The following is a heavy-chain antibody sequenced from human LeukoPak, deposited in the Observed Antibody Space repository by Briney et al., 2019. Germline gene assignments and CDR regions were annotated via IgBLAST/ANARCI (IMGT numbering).Heavy chain of an antibody. J-gene: IGHJ4*02. CDR1: GYTLAELA. V-gene: IGHV1-24*01. D-gene: IGHD6-13*01. CDR2: FDPEDGET. CDR3: AAQLAAAEH. Sequence: ASVKVSCKVTGYTLAELAMHWVRQAPGKGLEWMGGFDPEDGETIYAQSFQGRVTMSEDTSTDTAYMELSSLRSEDTAVYYCAAQLAAAEHWGQGTLVTVSS.